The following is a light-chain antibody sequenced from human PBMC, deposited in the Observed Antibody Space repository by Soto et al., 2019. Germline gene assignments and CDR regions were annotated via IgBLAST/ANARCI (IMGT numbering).Light chain of an antibody. CDR2: GAS. J-gene: IGKJ1*01. CDR3: QQYHIWPSWT. Sequence: VLTQSPGTLSVSPGERATLSCSASQSVISTYLAWYQQKHGQAPRLLIYGASNRATGIPDRFSGSGSGTDFTLTISSLQSEDFAVYFCQQYHIWPSWTFGQGTKVEHK. V-gene: IGKV3D-15*01. CDR1: QSVIST.